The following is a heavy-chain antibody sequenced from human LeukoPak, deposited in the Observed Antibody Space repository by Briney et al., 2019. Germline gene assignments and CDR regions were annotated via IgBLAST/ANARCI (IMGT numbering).Heavy chain of an antibody. D-gene: IGHD3-16*02. V-gene: IGHV3-33*01. CDR1: GFTFSSYG. J-gene: IGHJ4*02. CDR2: IWYDGSNK. CDR3: ARPAITFGGVIAPFDY. Sequence: GSLRLSCAASGFTFSSYGMHWVRQAPGKGLEWVAVIWYDGSNKYYADSVKGRFTISRDNSKNTLYLQMNSLRAEDTAVYYCARPAITFGGVIAPFDYWGQGTLVTVSS.